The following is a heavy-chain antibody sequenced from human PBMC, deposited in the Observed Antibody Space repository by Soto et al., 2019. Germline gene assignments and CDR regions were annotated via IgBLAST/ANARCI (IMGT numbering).Heavy chain of an antibody. CDR3: AKGYYSGYDLAYFDY. J-gene: IGHJ4*02. CDR1: GFTFSTYR. Sequence: GGSLKLSCEASGFTFSTYRMTWVRQAPGKGLEWVSYIGTSSSAISYADSVKGRFTISRDNSRNTLYLQLNTLRAEDTALYYCAKGYYSGYDLAYFDYWGQGTLVTVSS. V-gene: IGHV3-48*01. D-gene: IGHD5-12*01. CDR2: IGTSSSAI.